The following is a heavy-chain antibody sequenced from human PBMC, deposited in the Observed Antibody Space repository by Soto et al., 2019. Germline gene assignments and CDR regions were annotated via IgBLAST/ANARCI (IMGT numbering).Heavy chain of an antibody. CDR1: GSLPVGSLSTYF. V-gene: IGHV4-34*01. Sequence: SETLSLTCGLSGSLPVGSLSTYFWTWIRQPPGKGLEWIGEINHSGSPNYSPSLRGRVTISLDTSKKQFSLNLSSVAAADTAVYFCARARFSQWSQDYYGLDVWGQGTTVTVSS. CDR3: ARARFSQWSQDYYGLDV. D-gene: IGHD3-3*01. J-gene: IGHJ6*02. CDR2: INHSGSP.